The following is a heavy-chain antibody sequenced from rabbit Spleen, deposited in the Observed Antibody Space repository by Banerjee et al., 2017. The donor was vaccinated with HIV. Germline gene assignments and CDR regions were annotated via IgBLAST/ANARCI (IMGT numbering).Heavy chain of an antibody. CDR2: INIVTGKT. CDR1: GVSFSDKDV. Sequence: QSLEESGGGLVQPEGSLTLTCKASGVSFSDKDVMCWVRQAPGKGLEWIACINIVTGKTVYASWAKGRFIMSRTSSTTVFLQMTSLTAADTATYFCARDGAGGSYFALWGPGTLVTVS. J-gene: IGHJ4*01. V-gene: IGHV1S40*01. CDR3: ARDGAGGSYFAL. D-gene: IGHD8-1*01.